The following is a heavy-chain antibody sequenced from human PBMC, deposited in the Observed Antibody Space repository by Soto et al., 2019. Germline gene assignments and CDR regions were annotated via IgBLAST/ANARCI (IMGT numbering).Heavy chain of an antibody. Sequence: ASVKVSCKASGYTFTSYYMHWVRQAPGQGLEWMGIINPSGGSTSYAQKFQGRVTMTRDTSTSTVYMELSSLRSEDTAVYYCARDASSGYYPYYFDYWGQGTLVTVSS. CDR2: INPSGGST. CDR1: GYTFTSYY. J-gene: IGHJ4*02. CDR3: ARDASSGYYPYYFDY. V-gene: IGHV1-46*01. D-gene: IGHD3-22*01.